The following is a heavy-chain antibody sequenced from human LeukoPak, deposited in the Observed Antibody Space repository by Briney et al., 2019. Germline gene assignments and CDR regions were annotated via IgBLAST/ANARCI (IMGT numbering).Heavy chain of an antibody. Sequence: GGSLRLSCAASGFTFSSYAMSWVRQAPGKGLEWVSAISGSGGSTYYADSVKGRFTISRDNSKNTLYLQMNSLRAEDTAVYYCAKGLRITISGAPGYWGQGTLVTVSS. CDR3: AKGLRITISGAPGY. D-gene: IGHD3-3*01. CDR2: ISGSGGST. V-gene: IGHV3-23*01. CDR1: GFTFSSYA. J-gene: IGHJ4*02.